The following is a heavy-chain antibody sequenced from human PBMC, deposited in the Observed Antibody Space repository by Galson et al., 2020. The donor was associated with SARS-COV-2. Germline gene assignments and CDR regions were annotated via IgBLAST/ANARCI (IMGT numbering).Heavy chain of an antibody. D-gene: IGHD5-18*01. CDR1: GFTVSSNY. V-gene: IGHV3-53*01. J-gene: IGHJ6*02. CDR2: IYSGGST. Sequence: GESLKISCAASGFTVSSNYMSWVRQAPGKGLEWVSIIYSGGSTYYADSVKGRFTISRDNSKNTLYLQMNSLRAEDTAVYYCARVGGYRKGRDVWGQGTTFTVSS. CDR3: ARVGGYRKGRDV.